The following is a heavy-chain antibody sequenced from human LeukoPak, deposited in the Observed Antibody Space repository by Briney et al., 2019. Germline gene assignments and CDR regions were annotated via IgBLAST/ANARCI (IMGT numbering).Heavy chain of an antibody. CDR3: ANYYYDRSGYKN. Sequence: GGSLRLSCAASGFTFTTYAMSWVRQAPGKGLEWVSLISGSGGGTYYADSVKGRFTISRDNSKNTLYLQMNSLRAEDTAVYYCANYYYDRSGYKNWGQGTLVTVSS. J-gene: IGHJ4*02. D-gene: IGHD3-22*01. CDR1: GFTFTTYA. CDR2: ISGSGGGT. V-gene: IGHV3-23*01.